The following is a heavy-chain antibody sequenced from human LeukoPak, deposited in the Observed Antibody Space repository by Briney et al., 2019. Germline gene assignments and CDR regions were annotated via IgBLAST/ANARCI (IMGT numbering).Heavy chain of an antibody. D-gene: IGHD3/OR15-3a*01. V-gene: IGHV1-69*05. Sequence: GASVKVSCKASGGTFSSYAISWVRQAPGQGLEWMGGIIPIFGTANYAQKFQGRVTITTDESTSTAYMELSSLRSEDTAVYYCASSRPSVITPPDWYMDVWGKGTTVTVSS. CDR2: IIPIFGTA. CDR3: ASSRPSVITPPDWYMDV. CDR1: GGTFSSYA. J-gene: IGHJ6*03.